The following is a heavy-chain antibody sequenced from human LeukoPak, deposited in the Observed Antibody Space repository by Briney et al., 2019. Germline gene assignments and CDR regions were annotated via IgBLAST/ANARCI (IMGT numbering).Heavy chain of an antibody. CDR2: IYYSGSA. Sequence: SETLSLTCTVSGDSISSSTYYWGWIRQPPRKGLEWIGSIYYSGSAYYNPSLKSRVTISVDTSKNQFSLKLSSVTAADTAVYYCASGGLGDYGDYVDYWGQGTLVTVSS. CDR3: ASGGLGDYGDYVDY. J-gene: IGHJ4*02. D-gene: IGHD4-17*01. V-gene: IGHV4-39*07. CDR1: GDSISSSTYY.